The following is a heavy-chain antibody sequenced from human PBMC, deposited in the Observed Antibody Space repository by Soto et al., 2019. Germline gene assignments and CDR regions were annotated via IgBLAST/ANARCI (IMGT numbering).Heavy chain of an antibody. CDR3: ARLRFFGFRDAFDI. CDR2: IWYDGSNK. Sequence: QVQLVESGGGVVQPGRSLRLSCAASGFTFSSYGMHWVRQAPGKGLEWVAVIWYDGSNKYYADSVKGRFTISRDNSKNTLYLQMNSLRAEDTAVYYCARLRFFGFRDAFDIWGQGTMVTVSS. D-gene: IGHD3-3*01. J-gene: IGHJ3*02. CDR1: GFTFSSYG. V-gene: IGHV3-33*01.